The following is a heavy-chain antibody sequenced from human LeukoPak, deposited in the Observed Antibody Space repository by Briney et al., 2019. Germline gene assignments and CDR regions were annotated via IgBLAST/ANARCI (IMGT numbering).Heavy chain of an antibody. CDR1: VGIFSSYP. J-gene: IGHJ4*02. D-gene: IGHD3-10*01. CDR3: ARDYYGSGSYIDK. Sequence: SVNVSCKGSVGIFSSYPISWVRQAAGQGLEWMGRINPIFGTVNYAQKFQGRVTINAHENTKTAYLELSSLRSDDTAVYYCARDYYGSGSYIDKWGQGTLVTVSS. CDR2: INPIFGTV. V-gene: IGHV1-69*13.